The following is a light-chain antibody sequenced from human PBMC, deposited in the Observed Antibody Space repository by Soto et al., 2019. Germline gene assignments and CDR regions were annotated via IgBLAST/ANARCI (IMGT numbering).Light chain of an antibody. J-gene: IGLJ1*01. Sequence: QSVPTQPPSASGSPGQSVTISCTGTSSDVGGYNYVSWYQQHPGKAPKLMIYEVSKRPSGVPDRFSGSKSGNTASLTVSGLQAEDEADYYCSSYAGRNNSLYVFGTGTKVTVL. CDR1: SSDVGGYNY. CDR2: EVS. V-gene: IGLV2-8*01. CDR3: SSYAGRNNSLYV.